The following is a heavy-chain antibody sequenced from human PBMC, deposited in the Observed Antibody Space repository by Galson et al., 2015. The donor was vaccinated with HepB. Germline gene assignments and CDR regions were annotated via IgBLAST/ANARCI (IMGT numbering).Heavy chain of an antibody. CDR3: ARGGLVHYYYGMDV. Sequence: CAATGFTFSSYAMHWVRQAPGKGLEWVAVISYDGSNKYYADSVKGRFTISRDNSKNTLYLQMNSLRAEDTAVYYCARGGLVHYYYGMDVWGQGTTVTVSS. D-gene: IGHD3/OR15-3a*01. CDR1: GFTFSSYA. CDR2: ISYDGSNK. V-gene: IGHV3-30-3*01. J-gene: IGHJ6*02.